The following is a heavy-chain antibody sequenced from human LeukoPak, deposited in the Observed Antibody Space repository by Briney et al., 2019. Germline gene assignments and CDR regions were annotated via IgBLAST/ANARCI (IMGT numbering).Heavy chain of an antibody. CDR1: GYTFSSYG. V-gene: IGHV1-18*01. J-gene: IGHJ4*02. CDR3: VREEYVWGSYRDVDY. D-gene: IGHD3-16*02. Sequence: ASVKVSCKASGYTFSSYGITWVRQAPGQGLEWMGWISAYNGNTNYAQKIQDRVTMTTDTYTSTAYMELRRLRADDTAVYYCVREEYVWGSYRDVDYWGQGTLVTVSS. CDR2: ISAYNGNT.